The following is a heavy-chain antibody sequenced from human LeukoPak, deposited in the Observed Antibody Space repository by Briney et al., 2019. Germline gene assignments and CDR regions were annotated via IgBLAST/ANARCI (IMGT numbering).Heavy chain of an antibody. D-gene: IGHD2-2*03. CDR1: GFTFSSYW. Sequence: GGSLRLSYAASGFTFSSYWMSWVRQAPGKGLEWVANIKQDGSEKYYVDSVKGRFTISRDNAKNTLYLQMNSLRAEDTAVYYCARDLDIVVVPAASVGANDAFDIWGQGTMVTVSS. CDR2: IKQDGSEK. J-gene: IGHJ3*02. CDR3: ARDLDIVVVPAASVGANDAFDI. V-gene: IGHV3-7*01.